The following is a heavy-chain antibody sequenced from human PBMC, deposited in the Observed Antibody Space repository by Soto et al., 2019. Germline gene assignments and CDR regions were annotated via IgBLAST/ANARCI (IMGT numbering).Heavy chain of an antibody. D-gene: IGHD1-26*01. CDR1: GVTFSTYA. CDR2: ISGRDEST. Sequence: EVQLLESGGGLVQPGGSLRLSCAASGVTFSTYAMSWVRQAPGKGLEGVTGISGRDESTYYADSVKGRFTISRDNSKNTLYLQMSILRAEDTAVYYCAKDRLSGSYHRYFDYWGQGTLVTVSS. V-gene: IGHV3-23*01. CDR3: AKDRLSGSYHRYFDY. J-gene: IGHJ4*02.